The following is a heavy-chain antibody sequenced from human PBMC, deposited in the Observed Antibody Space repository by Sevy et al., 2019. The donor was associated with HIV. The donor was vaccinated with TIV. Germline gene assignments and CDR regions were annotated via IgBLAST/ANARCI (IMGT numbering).Heavy chain of an antibody. D-gene: IGHD6-6*01. CDR3: AHSKIRFQLASEDFDY. J-gene: IGHJ4*02. CDR2: IYWDDDK. V-gene: IGHV2-5*02. CDR1: GFSLSTSGVG. Sequence: SGPTLVNPTQTLTLTCTFSGFSLSTSGVGVGWIRQPPGKALEWLALIYWDDDKRYSPSLKSRLTITKDTSKNQVVLTMTNMDPVETATYYYAHSKIRFQLASEDFDYWGQGTLVTVSS.